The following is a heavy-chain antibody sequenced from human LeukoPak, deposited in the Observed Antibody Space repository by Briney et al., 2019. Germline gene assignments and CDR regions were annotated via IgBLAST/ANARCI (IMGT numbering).Heavy chain of an antibody. Sequence: PSETLSLTCTVSGGSISSYYWSWIRQPPGKGLEWVGYIYYSGSTNYNPSLKSRVTISVDTSKNQFSLKLSSVTSADTAVYYCARVEGYSYFDYWGQGTLVTVSS. CDR2: IYYSGST. J-gene: IGHJ4*02. D-gene: IGHD5-18*01. V-gene: IGHV4-59*01. CDR1: GGSISSYY. CDR3: ARVEGYSYFDY.